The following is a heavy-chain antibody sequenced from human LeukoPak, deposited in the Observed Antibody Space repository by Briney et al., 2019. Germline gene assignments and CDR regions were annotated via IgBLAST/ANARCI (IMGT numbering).Heavy chain of an antibody. CDR2: ISSSGSTI. CDR3: ARDSSCSSTSCYYYYYMDV. Sequence: GGSLRLSRAASGFTFSDYYMSWIRQAPGKGLEWVSYISSSGSTIYYADSVKGRFTISRDNAKNSLYLQMNSLRAEDTAVYYCARDSSCSSTSCYYYYYMDVWGKGTTVTVSS. J-gene: IGHJ6*03. D-gene: IGHD2-2*01. V-gene: IGHV3-11*04. CDR1: GFTFSDYY.